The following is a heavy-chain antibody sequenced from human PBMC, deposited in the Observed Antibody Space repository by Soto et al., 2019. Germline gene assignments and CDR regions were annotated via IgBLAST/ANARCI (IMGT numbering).Heavy chain of an antibody. CDR1: GFSVATNY. Sequence: WGSLRLSCTAPGFSVATNYISFVRHSPGKGLEWVSVIYAGGSTSYADSVKGRFTVSRDNSNNTLFLQLSSLRVEDTAIYYCARGTWGISWPNFFDYWGQGVLVTVSS. J-gene: IGHJ4*02. V-gene: IGHV3-53*01. D-gene: IGHD6-13*01. CDR3: ARGTWGISWPNFFDY. CDR2: IYAGGST.